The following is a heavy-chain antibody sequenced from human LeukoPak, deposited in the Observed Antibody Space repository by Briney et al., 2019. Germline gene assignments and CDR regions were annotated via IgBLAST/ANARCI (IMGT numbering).Heavy chain of an antibody. CDR3: AKEGGPNRNQYSRFES. Sequence: PGGSLRLSCAASGFTFSSYAMTWVRQAPGKGLEWVSVISGSGGITYNADSVKGRFTISRDNSKNTLYLEMNSLRAEDTAVYYCAKEGGPNRNQYSRFESWGQGTLVTVSS. V-gene: IGHV3-23*01. J-gene: IGHJ5*01. CDR1: GFTFSSYA. D-gene: IGHD1-14*01. CDR2: ISGSGGIT.